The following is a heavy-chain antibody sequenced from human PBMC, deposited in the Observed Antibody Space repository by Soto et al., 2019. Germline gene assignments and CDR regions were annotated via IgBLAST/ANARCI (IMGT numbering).Heavy chain of an antibody. Sequence: PGGSLRLSCTGSGFTFSSSTMTWVRQGPGKGLEWVSSISSMSSYIYFADSLKGRFTISRDNAKNPLYLQMNSLRAEDTAVYYCARDIGEMSAVWGQGTKVTVSS. D-gene: IGHD3-10*01. CDR3: ARDIGEMSAV. J-gene: IGHJ4*02. V-gene: IGHV3-21*06. CDR2: ISSMSSYI. CDR1: GFTFSSST.